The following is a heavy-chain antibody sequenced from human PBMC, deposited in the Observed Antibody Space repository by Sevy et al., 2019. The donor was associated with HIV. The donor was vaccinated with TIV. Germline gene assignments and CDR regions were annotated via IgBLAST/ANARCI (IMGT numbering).Heavy chain of an antibody. D-gene: IGHD2-15*01. Sequence: GGSLRLSCAASGFTFSRYWMHWVRQAPGKGLVWVSRINNDGSGTIYADSVKGRFTISRDNAKNTLYLQMHSLRAEDTAVYYCARGGIEHAHAFDIWGQGTLVIVSS. CDR1: GFTFSRYW. CDR3: ARGGIEHAHAFDI. CDR2: INNDGSGT. V-gene: IGHV3-74*01. J-gene: IGHJ3*02.